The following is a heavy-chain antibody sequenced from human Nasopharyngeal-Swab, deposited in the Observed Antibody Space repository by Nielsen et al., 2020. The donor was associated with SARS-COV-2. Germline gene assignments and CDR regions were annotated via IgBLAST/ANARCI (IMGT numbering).Heavy chain of an antibody. J-gene: IGHJ4*02. V-gene: IGHV3-30*03. D-gene: IGHD4-17*01. CDR2: IAHDARNE. CDR3: ARDAPAHYGAFY. CDR1: GFTFSSCG. Sequence: GESLKISCAASGFTFSSCGMHWVRQAPGKGLEWVAFIAHDARNEYYGDSVKGRFSVSRDSSKNTLYLQMDSLRGEDTAVYYCARDAPAHYGAFYWGRGTLVTVSS.